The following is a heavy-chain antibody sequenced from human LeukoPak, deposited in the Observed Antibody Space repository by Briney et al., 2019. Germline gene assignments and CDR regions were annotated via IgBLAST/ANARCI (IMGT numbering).Heavy chain of an antibody. CDR1: GGTFTSYA. V-gene: IGHV1-69*06. D-gene: IGHD4-17*01. J-gene: IGHJ4*02. CDR3: ARVIGDYALGL. CDR2: IIPLFGTT. Sequence: SVKVSCKASGGTFTSYAISWVRQAPGQGLEWMGGIIPLFGTTDYAQKFQGRVTITADKSTSTAYMELSSLRSADTAVYYCARVIGDYALGLWGQGTLVTVSS.